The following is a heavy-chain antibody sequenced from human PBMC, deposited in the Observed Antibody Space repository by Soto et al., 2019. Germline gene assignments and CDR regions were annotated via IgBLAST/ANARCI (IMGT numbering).Heavy chain of an antibody. Sequence: QVQLVQSGAEVKKPGSSVKVSCKASGGNFNNYAISWVRQAPAQGLQWMGGIIPIIDTTHYAQKLQGRVTISAERGRATVYMELTGLTSDDSATYFCAIEPRDRDAFSFWGHGTVVTVSS. CDR1: GGNFNNYA. J-gene: IGHJ3*01. CDR2: IIPIIDTT. D-gene: IGHD2-21*01. CDR3: AIEPRDRDAFSF. V-gene: IGHV1-69*06.